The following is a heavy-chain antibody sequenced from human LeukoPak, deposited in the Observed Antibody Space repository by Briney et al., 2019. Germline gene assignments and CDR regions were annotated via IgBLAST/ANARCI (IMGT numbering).Heavy chain of an antibody. J-gene: IGHJ4*02. Sequence: GGSLRLSCAASGFTFSSYGMHWVRQAPGKGLEWVAVIWYDGSNKYYADSVKGRFTISRDNSKNTLYLQMNSLRAEDTAVYYCARTDSSSWYGYFDYWGQGTLVTVSS. D-gene: IGHD6-13*01. CDR1: GFTFSSYG. CDR3: ARTDSSSWYGYFDY. V-gene: IGHV3-33*01. CDR2: IWYDGSNK.